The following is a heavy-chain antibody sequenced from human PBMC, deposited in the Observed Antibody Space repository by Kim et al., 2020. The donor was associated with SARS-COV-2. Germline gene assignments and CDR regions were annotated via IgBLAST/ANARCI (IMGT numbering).Heavy chain of an antibody. CDR2: IYPGDSDT. Sequence: GESLKISCKGSGYSFTSYWIGWVRQMPGKGLEWMGIIYPGDSDTRYSPSFQGQVTISADKSISTAYLQWSSLKASDTAMYYCARHTSHWELRDYYYGMDVWGQGTTVTVSS. D-gene: IGHD1-26*01. CDR3: ARHTSHWELRDYYYGMDV. CDR1: GYSFTSYW. V-gene: IGHV5-51*01. J-gene: IGHJ6*02.